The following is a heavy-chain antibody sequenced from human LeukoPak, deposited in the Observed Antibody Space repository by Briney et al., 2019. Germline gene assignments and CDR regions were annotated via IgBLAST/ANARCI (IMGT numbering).Heavy chain of an antibody. Sequence: GSLRLSCAASGFTFRNYWMGWVRQAPGKGLEWIGEINHSGSTNYNPSLKSRVTISVDTSKNQFSLKLSSVTAADTAVYYCARGAYYYDSSGYPYYYYYMDVWGKGTTVTVSS. J-gene: IGHJ6*03. CDR3: ARGAYYYDSSGYPYYYYYMDV. CDR2: INHSGST. V-gene: IGHV4-34*01. CDR1: GFTFRNYW. D-gene: IGHD3-22*01.